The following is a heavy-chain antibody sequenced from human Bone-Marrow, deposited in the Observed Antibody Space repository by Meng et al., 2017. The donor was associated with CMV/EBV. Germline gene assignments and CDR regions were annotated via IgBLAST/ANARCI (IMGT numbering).Heavy chain of an antibody. CDR2: IKSKTDGGTT. Sequence: GGSLRLSCAASGFTFSNAWMSWVRQAPGKGLEWVGRIKSKTDGGTTDYAAPVKGRFTISRDDSKNTLYLQMNSLRAEDTAVYYCARDLLGGTKGAFDIWGQGTLVTVSS. V-gene: IGHV3-15*01. CDR3: ARDLLGGTKGAFDI. CDR1: GFTFSNAW. J-gene: IGHJ3*02. D-gene: IGHD1-1*01.